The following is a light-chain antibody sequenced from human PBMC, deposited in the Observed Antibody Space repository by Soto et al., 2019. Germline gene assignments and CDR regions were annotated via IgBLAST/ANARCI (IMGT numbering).Light chain of an antibody. CDR1: QSVGNSF. V-gene: IGKV3D-20*02. CDR3: QHRGEWPPGAT. CDR2: DTS. Sequence: EVVLTQSTGTLCFSGGGRATLSWRASQSVGNSFVAWYQQKPGQPPRLLIYDTSKRATGIPDRFSGSVSGTNFTLSISRVEPEDFAVYFCQHRGEWPPGATFGQGTRLEIK. J-gene: IGKJ5*01.